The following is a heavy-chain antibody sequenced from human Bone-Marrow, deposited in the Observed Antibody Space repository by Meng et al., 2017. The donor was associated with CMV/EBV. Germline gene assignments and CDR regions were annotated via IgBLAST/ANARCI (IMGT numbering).Heavy chain of an antibody. CDR1: GFTFSSYS. D-gene: IGHD4-11*01. J-gene: IGHJ4*02. CDR3: ARDPRRVPKNSTGD. Sequence: GESLKISCAASGFTFSSYSMNWVRQAPGKGLEWVSSISSSSSYIYYADSVKGRFTISRDNAKNSLYLQMNSLRAEDTAVYYCARDPRRVPKNSTGDWGQGTLVTVSS. V-gene: IGHV3-21*01. CDR2: ISSSSSYI.